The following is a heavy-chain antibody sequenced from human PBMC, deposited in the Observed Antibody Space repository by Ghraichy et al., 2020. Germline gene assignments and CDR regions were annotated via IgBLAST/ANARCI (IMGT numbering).Heavy chain of an antibody. V-gene: IGHV4-61*02. D-gene: IGHD6-13*01. CDR2: ISTSGST. CDR3: ANESRIAAAQLGYYYYGMDV. J-gene: IGHJ6*02. CDR1: GGSISSGSYY. Sequence: SETLSLTCTVSGGSISSGSYYLSWIRQPAGKEPEWIGRISTSGSTNYNPSLKSRVTISIDTSKNQFSLKLTSVTAADTAMYYCANESRIAAAQLGYYYYGMDVWGQGTTVTVSS.